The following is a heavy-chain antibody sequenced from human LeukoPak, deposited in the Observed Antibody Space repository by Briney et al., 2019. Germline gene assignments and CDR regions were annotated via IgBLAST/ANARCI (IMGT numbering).Heavy chain of an antibody. V-gene: IGHV3-21*01. D-gene: IGHD2-15*01. CDR1: GFTFSSYS. CDR2: ISSSSSYI. CDR3: ARGGNRYCSGGSCYMFDY. J-gene: IGHJ4*02. Sequence: GGSLRLSCAASGFTFSSYSMNWVRQAPGKGLEWVSSISSSSSYIYYADSVKGRFTISRDNAKNSLYLQMNSLRAGDTAVYYCARGGNRYCSGGSCYMFDYWGQGTLVTVSS.